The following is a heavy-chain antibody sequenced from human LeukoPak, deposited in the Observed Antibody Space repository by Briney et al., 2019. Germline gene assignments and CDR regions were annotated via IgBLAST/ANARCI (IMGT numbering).Heavy chain of an antibody. J-gene: IGHJ4*02. Sequence: GGSLRLSCAASGFTFSSYSMNRVRQAPGKGLEWVSSISSSSSYIYCADSVKGRFTISRDNAKNSLYLQMNSLRAEDTAVYYCARDSNGYNGFDYWGQGTLVTVSS. CDR1: GFTFSSYS. CDR2: ISSSSSYI. V-gene: IGHV3-21*01. D-gene: IGHD5-24*01. CDR3: ARDSNGYNGFDY.